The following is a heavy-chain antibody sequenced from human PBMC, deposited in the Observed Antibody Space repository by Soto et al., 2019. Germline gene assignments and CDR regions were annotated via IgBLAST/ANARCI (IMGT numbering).Heavy chain of an antibody. D-gene: IGHD5-18*01. CDR3: ARGGGYSYGGY. CDR1: GFTFSSYA. Sequence: QVQLVESGGGVVQPGRSLRLSCAASGFTFSSYAMHWVRQAPGKGLEWVAVISYDGSNKYYADSVKGRFTISRDNSKNTQYLQMNSLSAEETAVYYCARGGGYSYGGYWGQGTLVTVSS. CDR2: ISYDGSNK. J-gene: IGHJ4*02. V-gene: IGHV3-30-3*01.